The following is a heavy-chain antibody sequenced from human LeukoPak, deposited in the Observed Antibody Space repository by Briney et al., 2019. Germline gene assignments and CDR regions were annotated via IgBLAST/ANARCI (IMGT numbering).Heavy chain of an antibody. CDR2: ISPSGGST. Sequence: GGSRRLSCAASGFTFNNYAMSWVRQAPGKGLEWVSAISPSGGSTYFADSVRGRFTISRDNSKNTVYVQMNSLRAEDTAVYYCAKLRWEVTHYWYFDLWGRGTLVTVSS. CDR1: GFTFNNYA. V-gene: IGHV3-23*01. J-gene: IGHJ2*01. D-gene: IGHD4-23*01. CDR3: AKLRWEVTHYWYFDL.